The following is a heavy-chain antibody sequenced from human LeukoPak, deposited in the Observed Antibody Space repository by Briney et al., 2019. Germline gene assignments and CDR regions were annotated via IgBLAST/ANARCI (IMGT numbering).Heavy chain of an antibody. Sequence: PSETLSLTCTVSGGSISSGGYYWSWIRQHPGKGLEWIGYIYYSGSTYYNPSLKSRVTISVDTSKNQFSLKLGSVTAADTAVYYCARVRGIAVAEPSRFDPWGQGTLVTVPS. J-gene: IGHJ5*02. V-gene: IGHV4-31*03. CDR2: IYYSGST. D-gene: IGHD6-19*01. CDR3: ARVRGIAVAEPSRFDP. CDR1: GGSISSGGYY.